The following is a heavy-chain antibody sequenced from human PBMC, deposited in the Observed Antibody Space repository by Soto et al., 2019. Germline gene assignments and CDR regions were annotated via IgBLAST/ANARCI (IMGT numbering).Heavy chain of an antibody. CDR1: GGTFSSDA. D-gene: IGHD2-2*01. J-gene: IGHJ4*02. CDR2: LIPIFGTA. V-gene: IGHV1-69*06. Sequence: GASMKVSLKASGGTFSSDAISWVRPAPGQGLECMGWLIPIFGTANYAQKFQGRVTITADKSTSTAYMELSSLRSEDTAVYYCARQVPAALKTWCQGTLVSDSS. CDR3: ARQVPAALKT.